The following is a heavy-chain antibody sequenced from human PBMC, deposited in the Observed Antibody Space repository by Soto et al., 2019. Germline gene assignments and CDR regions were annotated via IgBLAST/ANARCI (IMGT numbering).Heavy chain of an antibody. CDR1: EFTFSNYA. J-gene: IGHJ4*02. Sequence: HPGGSLRLSCAASEFTFSNYAMSWVRQAPGKGLEWVAFITFNGKNRYYADSVKGRFTIYRDNPKNTLYLEMNSLRPEDTAFYYCAKRGGVVGGSEHPFFEYWGQGTLVTSPQ. V-gene: IGHV3-30*02. D-gene: IGHD2-15*01. CDR3: AKRGGVVGGSEHPFFEY. CDR2: ITFNGKNR.